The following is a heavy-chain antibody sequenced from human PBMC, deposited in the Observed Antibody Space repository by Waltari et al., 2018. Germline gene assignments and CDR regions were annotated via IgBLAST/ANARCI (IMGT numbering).Heavy chain of an antibody. J-gene: IGHJ4*02. CDR2: ISSGGSNI. CDR3: TRERSVTGKGNLDY. CDR1: GFTFSRYE. V-gene: IGHV3-48*03. Sequence: EVQLVESGGGLVQTGWSLRLSGAASGFTFSRYEMNWVRQAPGKGLEWVSYISSGGSNIFYAESVKGRFTISRDNAKNSLYLQMNSLRVEDTAVYYCTRERSVTGKGNLDYWGQGTLVTVSS. D-gene: IGHD3-10*01.